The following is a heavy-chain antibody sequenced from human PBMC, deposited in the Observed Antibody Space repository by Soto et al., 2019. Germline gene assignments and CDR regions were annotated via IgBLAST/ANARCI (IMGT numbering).Heavy chain of an antibody. D-gene: IGHD2-8*01. CDR3: ARDFWRNGVCLDV. CDR1: GFTFSNYW. V-gene: IGHV3-74*01. CDR2: INSDGSST. Sequence: GGSLRLSXAASGFTFSNYWMHWVRQAPGKGLVWVSRINSDGSSTSYADSVKGRFTISRDNAKNTLYLQMNSLRAEDTAVFYCARDFWRNGVCLDVWGQGATVTVSS. J-gene: IGHJ6*02.